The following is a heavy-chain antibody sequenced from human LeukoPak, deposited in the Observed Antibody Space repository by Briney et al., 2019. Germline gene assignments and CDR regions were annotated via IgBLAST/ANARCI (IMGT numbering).Heavy chain of an antibody. Sequence: GRSLRLSCAASGFTFSSYGMHWVRQAPGKGLEWVAVISYDGSNKYYADSVKGRFTISRDNSKNTLYLQMNSLRAEDTAVYYCAKDTGGWSQAFDIWGQGTMVTVSS. D-gene: IGHD6-19*01. CDR3: AKDTGGWSQAFDI. J-gene: IGHJ3*02. CDR2: ISYDGSNK. CDR1: GFTFSSYG. V-gene: IGHV3-30*18.